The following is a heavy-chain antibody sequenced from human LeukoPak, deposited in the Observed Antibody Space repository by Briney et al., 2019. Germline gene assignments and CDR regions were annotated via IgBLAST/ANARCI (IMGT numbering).Heavy chain of an antibody. D-gene: IGHD6-13*01. Sequence: SQTLSPACAVSGGSISSGGYSWSWIRQPPGKGLEWIGYIYHSGSTYYNPSLKSRVTISVDRSKNQFSLKLSSVTAADTAVYYCARGTSSWYRGLDYWGQGTLVTVSS. CDR1: GGSISSGGYS. V-gene: IGHV4-30-2*01. CDR3: ARGTSSWYRGLDY. CDR2: IYHSGST. J-gene: IGHJ4*02.